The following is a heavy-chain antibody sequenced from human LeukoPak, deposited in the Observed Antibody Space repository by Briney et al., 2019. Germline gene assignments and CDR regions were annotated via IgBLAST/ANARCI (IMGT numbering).Heavy chain of an antibody. Sequence: GGSLRLSCAASEFSFSSTSMHWVRQAPGKGLEWVSAISRSGGSTYYADSVKGRFTISRDNSKNTLYLQMNSLRAEDTAVYYCANYRSRFGESNPQYFDYWGQGTLVTVSS. D-gene: IGHD3-10*01. V-gene: IGHV3-23*01. CDR3: ANYRSRFGESNPQYFDY. J-gene: IGHJ4*02. CDR2: ISRSGGST. CDR1: EFSFSSTS.